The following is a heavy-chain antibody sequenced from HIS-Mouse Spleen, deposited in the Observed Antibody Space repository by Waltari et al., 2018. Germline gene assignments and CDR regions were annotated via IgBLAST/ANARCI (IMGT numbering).Heavy chain of an antibody. J-gene: IGHJ4*02. V-gene: IGHV1-2*02. D-gene: IGHD6-13*01. Sequence: QVQLVQSGAEVKKPGASVKVSCKASGYTFTGYYMHWVRQAPGQGLEWMGCINPNSGGTKYAQKFQGRVTMTRDTSISTAYMELSRLRSDDTAVYYCARDRRYSSSWLVDYWGQGTLVTVSS. CDR3: ARDRRYSSSWLVDY. CDR1: GYTFTGYY. CDR2: INPNSGGT.